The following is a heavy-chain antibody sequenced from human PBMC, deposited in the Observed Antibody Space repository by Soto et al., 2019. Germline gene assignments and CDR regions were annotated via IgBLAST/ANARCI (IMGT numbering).Heavy chain of an antibody. CDR3: AIYSRGWYPLDY. Sequence: QVQLVESGGGVVQPGRSLRLSCAASGFTFSSYGMHWVRQAPGKGLEWVAVISYDGSNKYYADSVKGRFTISRDNSKNTLYLQMNSLGDEDAAVYYCAIYSRGWYPLDYWGQGTLVTVSS. CDR1: GFTFSSYG. CDR2: ISYDGSNK. J-gene: IGHJ4*02. V-gene: IGHV3-30*03. D-gene: IGHD6-19*01.